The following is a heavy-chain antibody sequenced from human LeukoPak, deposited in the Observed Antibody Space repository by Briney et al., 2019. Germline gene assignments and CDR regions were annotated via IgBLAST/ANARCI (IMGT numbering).Heavy chain of an antibody. V-gene: IGHV5-51*03. CDR3: ARAPTSVSNPYYFDY. Sequence: GESLKISCKGSGYSFTSYWIGWVRQMPGKGLEWMGIIYPGDSDTRYSPPFQGQVTISADKSITTGYLQWSSLKASDTAMYYCARAPTSVSNPYYFDYWGQGALVTVSS. CDR2: IYPGDSDT. D-gene: IGHD4-11*01. J-gene: IGHJ4*02. CDR1: GYSFTSYW.